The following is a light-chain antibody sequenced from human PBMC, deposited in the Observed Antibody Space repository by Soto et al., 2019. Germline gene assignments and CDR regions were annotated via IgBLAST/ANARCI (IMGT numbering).Light chain of an antibody. CDR3: QQRSNWPPWT. J-gene: IGKJ1*01. Sequence: EIVSTQSPATLSLSPGERATLSCRASQSVSSYLAWYQQKPGQAPRLLIYDASNRATGIPARFSGSGSGTDFTLTIRSLEPEDFAVYYCQQRSNWPPWTFGQGTKVEIK. CDR1: QSVSSY. CDR2: DAS. V-gene: IGKV3-11*01.